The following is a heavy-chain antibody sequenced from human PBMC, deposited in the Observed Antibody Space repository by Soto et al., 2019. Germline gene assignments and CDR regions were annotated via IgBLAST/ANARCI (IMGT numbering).Heavy chain of an antibody. V-gene: IGHV1-69*01. Sequence: QVQLVQSGAEVKKPGSSVKVSCKASGGTFSNYVITWVRQAPGQGLECMGGIIPISGTANYAQKFQGRVTITADEHTSTVYMELSSLPSEDTAVYYCARGWNDFPHWGQGTLVTVSS. CDR2: IIPISGTA. CDR3: ARGWNDFPH. CDR1: GGTFSNYV. D-gene: IGHD1-1*01. J-gene: IGHJ1*01.